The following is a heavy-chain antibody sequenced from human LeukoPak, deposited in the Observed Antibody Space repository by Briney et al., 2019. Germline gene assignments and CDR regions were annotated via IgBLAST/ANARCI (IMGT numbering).Heavy chain of an antibody. CDR2: ISISSSFI. J-gene: IGHJ4*02. Sequence: GGSLRLSCAASGFTFSTYGMHWVRQAPWKGLEFVSSISISSSFIYYADSVKGRFTISRDNAKKSLSLQMNSLRADDTAVYYCARGYSSSWYLDWGQGTLVTVSS. CDR1: GFTFSTYG. V-gene: IGHV3-21*01. CDR3: ARGYSSSWYLD. D-gene: IGHD6-13*01.